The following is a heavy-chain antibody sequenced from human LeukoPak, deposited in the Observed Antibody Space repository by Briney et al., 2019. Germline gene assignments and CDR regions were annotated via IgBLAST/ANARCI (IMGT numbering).Heavy chain of an antibody. D-gene: IGHD6-13*01. J-gene: IGHJ4*02. V-gene: IGHV1-8*02. CDR1: GYTFTDYY. CDR3: ARVRGRRGFGAAAAY. Sequence: GASVKVSCKASGYTFTDYYMHWVRQATGQGLEWMGWMNPNSGNTGYAQKFQGRVTMTRNTSISTAYMELSSLRSEDTAVYYCARVRGRRGFGAAAAYWGQGTLVTVSS. CDR2: MNPNSGNT.